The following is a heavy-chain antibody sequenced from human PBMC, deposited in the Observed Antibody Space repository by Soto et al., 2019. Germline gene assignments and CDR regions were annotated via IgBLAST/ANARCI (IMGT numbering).Heavy chain of an antibody. CDR3: ARALSDSSGYYYFYY. CDR2: IYHSGST. CDR1: GGSISSSNW. V-gene: IGHV4-4*02. Sequence: SETLSLTCAVSGGSISSSNWWSWVRQPPGKGLEWIGEIYHSGSTNYNPSLKSRVTISVDKSKNQFSLKLSSVTAADTAVYYCARALSDSSGYYYFYYWGQGTLVTVS. D-gene: IGHD3-22*01. J-gene: IGHJ4*02.